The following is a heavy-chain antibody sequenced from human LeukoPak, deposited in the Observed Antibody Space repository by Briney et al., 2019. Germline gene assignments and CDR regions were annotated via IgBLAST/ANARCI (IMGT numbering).Heavy chain of an antibody. CDR2: ISTSGSSI. CDR3: ARGAYYAMDV. Sequence: GSLRLSCAASEFTFSSYSTHWVRQAPGKGLEWVSYISTSGSSIYYADSVKGRFTISRDNAKNSVYLQMNSLRDEDTAVYYCARGAYYAMDVWGQGTTVTVSS. J-gene: IGHJ6*02. CDR1: EFTFSSYS. V-gene: IGHV3-48*02.